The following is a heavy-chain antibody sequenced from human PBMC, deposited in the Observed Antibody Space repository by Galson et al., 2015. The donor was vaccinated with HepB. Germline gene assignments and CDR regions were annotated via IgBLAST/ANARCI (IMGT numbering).Heavy chain of an antibody. Sequence: SVKVSCKASGYTFTSYYMHWVRQAPGQGLEWMGIINPSGGSTSYAQKFQGRVTMTRDTSTSTVYMELSSLRSEDTAVYYCAAVVPAAAIHYYYYGMDVWGQGTTVTVSS. CDR1: GYTFTSYY. D-gene: IGHD2-2*01. CDR3: AAVVPAAAIHYYYYGMDV. V-gene: IGHV1-46*03. CDR2: INPSGGST. J-gene: IGHJ6*02.